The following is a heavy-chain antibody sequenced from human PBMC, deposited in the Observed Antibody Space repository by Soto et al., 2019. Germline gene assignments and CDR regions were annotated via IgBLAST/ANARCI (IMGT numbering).Heavy chain of an antibody. CDR1: GYTFTSYG. CDR3: ASDPGYCTNGVCYNDY. J-gene: IGHJ4*02. Sequence: QVQLVQSGAEVKKPGASVKVSCKASGYTFTSYGISWVRQAPGQGLEWMGWISTYNGNTNYAQKLQGRVIMTTDTSTSTAYIELRSLRSDDTAVYYCASDPGYCTNGVCYNDYWGQGTLVTVSS. CDR2: ISTYNGNT. D-gene: IGHD2-8*01. V-gene: IGHV1-18*01.